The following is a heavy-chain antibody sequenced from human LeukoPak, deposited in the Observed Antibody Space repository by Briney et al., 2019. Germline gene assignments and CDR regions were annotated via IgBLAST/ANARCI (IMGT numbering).Heavy chain of an antibody. CDR2: INAGNGNK. CDR1: GYTFTSYA. D-gene: IGHD3-10*01. CDR3: ARSGFGSGISFDL. Sequence: GASVKVSCKASGYTFTSYAMHWVRQAPGQRLEWMGWINAGNGNKKYSQEFQGRVTMTRDTSITTAYMELSSLRSDDTAVYYCARSGFGSGISFDLWGQGTLVTASS. J-gene: IGHJ5*02. V-gene: IGHV1-3*01.